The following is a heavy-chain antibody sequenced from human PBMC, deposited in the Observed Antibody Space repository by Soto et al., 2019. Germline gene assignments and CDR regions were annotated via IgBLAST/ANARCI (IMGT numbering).Heavy chain of an antibody. CDR2: ISHDGSNK. CDR3: ARPPYYYDSSGLGGGAFDI. J-gene: IGHJ3*02. V-gene: IGHV3-30-3*01. CDR1: GFTFSSYA. Sequence: QVQLVESGGGVVQPGRSLRLSCAASGFTFSSYAMHWVRQAPGKGPEWVAVISHDGSNKYYADSVKGRFTISRDNSKNTLYLQMNSLRAEDTAVYYCARPPYYYDSSGLGGGAFDIWGQGTMVTVSS. D-gene: IGHD3-22*01.